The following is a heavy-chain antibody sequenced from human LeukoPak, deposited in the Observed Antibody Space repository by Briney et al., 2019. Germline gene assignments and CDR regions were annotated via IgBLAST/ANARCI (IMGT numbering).Heavy chain of an antibody. Sequence: QSGGSLRLSCAASGFTVSSNYMSWVRQAPGKGLEWVSVIYSGGSTYYADSVKGRFTISRDNSKNTLYLQMNSLRAEDTAVYYCARVSPYDSSGYYGVGAFDIWGQGTMVTVSS. D-gene: IGHD3-22*01. J-gene: IGHJ3*02. V-gene: IGHV3-53*01. CDR3: ARVSPYDSSGYYGVGAFDI. CDR2: IYSGGST. CDR1: GFTVSSNY.